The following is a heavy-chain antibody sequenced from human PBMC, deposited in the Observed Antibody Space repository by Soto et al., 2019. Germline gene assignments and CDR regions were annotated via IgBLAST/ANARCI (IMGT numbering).Heavy chain of an antibody. CDR3: ARKATVRGVIGYYYYGMDV. Sequence: SETLSLTCTVSGGSISSYYWSWIRQPPGKGLEWIGYIYYSGSTNYNPSLKSRVTISVDTSKNQFSLKLSSVTAADTAVYYCARKATVRGVIGYYYYGMDVWGQGTTVTVSS. V-gene: IGHV4-59*08. D-gene: IGHD3-10*01. CDR2: IYYSGST. CDR1: GGSISSYY. J-gene: IGHJ6*02.